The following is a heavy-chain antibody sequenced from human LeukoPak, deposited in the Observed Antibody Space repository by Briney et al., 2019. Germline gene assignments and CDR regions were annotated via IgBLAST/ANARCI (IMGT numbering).Heavy chain of an antibody. V-gene: IGHV3-21*03. CDR2: ISSSSSSYI. CDR3: ARGYGSSGWVPDY. D-gene: IGHD6-19*01. CDR1: GFTFSSYS. J-gene: IGHJ4*02. Sequence: KTGGSLRLSCAASGFTFSSYSMNWVRQAPGKGLEWVSSISSSSSSYIYYADSVKGRFTISRDNAKNSLYLQMNSLRAEDTAVYYCARGYGSSGWVPDYWGQGTLVTVSS.